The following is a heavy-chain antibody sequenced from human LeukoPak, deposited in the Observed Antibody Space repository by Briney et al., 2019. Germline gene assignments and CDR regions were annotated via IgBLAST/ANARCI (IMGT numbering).Heavy chain of an antibody. Sequence: SETLSLTCTVSGGSVSSYYWSWIRQPPGKGLEWIGDIYYSGSTNYNPSLKSRVTISVDTSKSQFSLKLSSVTAADTAVYYCASEDYTALPVHYWRQGTLLTVSS. CDR1: GGSVSSYY. D-gene: IGHD3-16*01. CDR2: IYYSGST. CDR3: ASEDYTALPVHY. J-gene: IGHJ4*02. V-gene: IGHV4-59*02.